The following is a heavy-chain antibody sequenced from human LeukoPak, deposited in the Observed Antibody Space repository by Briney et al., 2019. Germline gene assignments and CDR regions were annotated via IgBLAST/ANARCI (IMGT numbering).Heavy chain of an antibody. CDR2: ISGSGGST. CDR3: AKEAFDYDSSGYYYSD. D-gene: IGHD3-22*01. V-gene: IGHV3-23*01. Sequence: PGGSLRLSCAASGFTFSSYAMSWVRQAPGKGLEWASAISGSGGSTYYADSVKGRFTISRDNSKNTLYLQMNSLRAEDTAVYYCAKEAFDYDSSGYYYSDWGQGTLVTVSS. J-gene: IGHJ4*02. CDR1: GFTFSSYA.